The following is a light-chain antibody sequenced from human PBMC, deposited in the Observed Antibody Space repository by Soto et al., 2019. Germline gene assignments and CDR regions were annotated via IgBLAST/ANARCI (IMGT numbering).Light chain of an antibody. CDR3: SSYASSSTYV. V-gene: IGLV2-14*01. Sequence: ALTQPASVSGSPGQSITISCTGTSSDVGGYNYVSWYQQHPGKAPKLMIYDVSNRPSGVSNRFSGSKSGNTASLTISGLQAEDEADYYCSSYASSSTYVFGTGTKVTVL. CDR2: DVS. J-gene: IGLJ1*01. CDR1: SSDVGGYNY.